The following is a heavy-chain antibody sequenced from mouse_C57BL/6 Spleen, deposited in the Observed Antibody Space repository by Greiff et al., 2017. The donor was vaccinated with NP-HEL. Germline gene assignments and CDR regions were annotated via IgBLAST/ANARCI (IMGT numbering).Heavy chain of an antibody. J-gene: IGHJ2*01. CDR2: INPSSGYT. D-gene: IGHD1-1*01. CDR3: TRSSDDYSSSETDSCDN. V-gene: IGHV1-7*01. CDR1: GYTFTSYW. Sequence: VQLQQSGAELAKPGASVKLSCKASGYTFTSYWMHWVKQRPGQGLEWIGYINPSSGYTKYNQKFKDKATLTADKSSSTAYMQLSSLTYEDSAVLHCTRSSDDYSSSETDSCDNWGKGTTLPASS.